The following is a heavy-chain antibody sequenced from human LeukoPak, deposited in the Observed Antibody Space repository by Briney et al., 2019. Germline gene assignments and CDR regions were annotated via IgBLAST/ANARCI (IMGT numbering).Heavy chain of an antibody. CDR2: VSSDGSID. CDR1: GFTFSNYG. Sequence: GRSLRLSCAASGFTFSNYGMHWVRQAPGKGLEWVAVVSSDGSIDYYADSLRGRFTVSRDNSENTMFLQFNTLRPEDTAVYYCAREGMGTTFSAWFDPWGQGTLVTVSS. V-gene: IGHV3-30*03. J-gene: IGHJ5*02. CDR3: AREGMGTTFSAWFDP. D-gene: IGHD1-7*01.